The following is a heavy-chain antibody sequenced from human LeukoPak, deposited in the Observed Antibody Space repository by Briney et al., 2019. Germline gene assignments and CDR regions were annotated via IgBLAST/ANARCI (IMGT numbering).Heavy chain of an antibody. J-gene: IGHJ4*02. Sequence: SETLSLTCTVSGGSVSSGSYYWSWIRQPPGKGLEWIGYIYYSGSTNYNPSLKSRVTISVDTSKNQFSLKLSSVTAADTAVYYCARVWQWLFAVDYWGQGTLVTVSS. CDR3: ARVWQWLFAVDY. CDR1: GGSVSSGSYY. D-gene: IGHD6-19*01. CDR2: IYYSGST. V-gene: IGHV4-61*01.